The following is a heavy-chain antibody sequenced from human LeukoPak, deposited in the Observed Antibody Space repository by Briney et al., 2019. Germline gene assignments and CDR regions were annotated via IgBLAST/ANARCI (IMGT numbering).Heavy chain of an antibody. J-gene: IGHJ6*03. V-gene: IGHV4-38-2*02. Sequence: SETLSLTCTVSGYSISSGYYWGWIRQPPGKGLEWIGSIYHSGSTYYNPSLKSRVTISVDTSKNQFSLKLSSVTAADTAVYYCARDVAAATPWYYYYYYMDVWGKGTTVTVSS. CDR1: GYSISSGYY. CDR3: ARDVAAATPWYYYYYYMDV. CDR2: IYHSGST. D-gene: IGHD6-13*01.